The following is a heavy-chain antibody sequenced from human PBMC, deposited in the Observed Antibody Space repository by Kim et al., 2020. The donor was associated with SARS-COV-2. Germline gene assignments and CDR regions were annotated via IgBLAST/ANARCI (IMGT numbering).Heavy chain of an antibody. CDR2: VSHDGSET. J-gene: IGHJ6*02. CDR3: ARVGPIVGGIIVHYYAMDV. D-gene: IGHD3-10*01. CDR1: GFTFSSYD. Sequence: GGSLRLSCVASGFTFSSYDIHWVRQPPGKGLEWVALVSHDGSETIHADSVKGRFTVSRDNSKKTLYLQMNSLRHEDTALYYCARVGPIVGGIIVHYYAMDVWGHGTPVTVSS. V-gene: IGHV3-30*03.